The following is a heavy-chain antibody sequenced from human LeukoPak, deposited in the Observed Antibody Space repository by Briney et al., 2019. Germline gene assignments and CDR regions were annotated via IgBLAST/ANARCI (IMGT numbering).Heavy chain of an antibody. CDR2: ISAYNGNT. CDR3: ARDRWSYDSSGYYDAYYFDY. Sequence: ASVKVSCKASGYTFTSYGISWVRQAPGQGLEWMGWISAYNGNTNYAQKLQGRVTMTTDTSTSTAYIELRSLRSDDTAVYYCARDRWSYDSSGYYDAYYFDYWGQGTLVTVSS. CDR1: GYTFTSYG. J-gene: IGHJ4*02. V-gene: IGHV1-18*01. D-gene: IGHD3-22*01.